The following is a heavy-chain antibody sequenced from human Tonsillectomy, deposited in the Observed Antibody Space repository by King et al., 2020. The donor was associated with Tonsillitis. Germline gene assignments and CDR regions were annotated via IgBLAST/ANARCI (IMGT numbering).Heavy chain of an antibody. CDR2: ISAYNGNT. CDR3: AGDVGGGPPFDY. D-gene: IGHD3-16*01. V-gene: IGHV1-18*01. Sequence: VQLVESGAEVKKPGASVKVSCKASGYTFTTYGISWVRQAPGQGLEWMGWISAYNGNTNYAQKLQGRVTMTTDTSTTTVYMELRSLRSDDTAVYYCAGDVGGGPPFDYWGQGTLVTVSS. CDR1: GYTFTTYG. J-gene: IGHJ4*02.